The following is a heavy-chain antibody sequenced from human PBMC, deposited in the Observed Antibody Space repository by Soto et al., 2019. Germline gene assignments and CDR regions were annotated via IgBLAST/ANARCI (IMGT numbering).Heavy chain of an antibody. CDR2: ISGSGGSI. D-gene: IGHD5-12*01. Sequence: EVHLLESGGGLVQPGGSLRLSCAASRFIFNTYGMSWIRQAPGKGLEWVAGISGSGGSIYYADSVKGRFTISRDNSRRALNLEMKSLRADDTAVYYCAKGLWPTIVAREGSDYWGQGTLVTVSS. J-gene: IGHJ4*02. V-gene: IGHV3-23*01. CDR3: AKGLWPTIVAREGSDY. CDR1: RFIFNTYG.